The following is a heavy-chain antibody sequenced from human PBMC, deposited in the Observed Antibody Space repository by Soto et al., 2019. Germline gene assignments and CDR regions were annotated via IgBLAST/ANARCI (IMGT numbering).Heavy chain of an antibody. CDR3: ARDKYYYESSLYRLYDY. Sequence: GGSLRLSCAASGFSFSSYWMSWVRQAPGKGLEWVANIKQDGSEKYYVDSVKGRFTISRDNPRKSLFLQMNSLRADDAAVYYCARDKYYYESSLYRLYDYWGRGTLVTVSS. CDR2: IKQDGSEK. D-gene: IGHD3-22*01. V-gene: IGHV3-7*01. J-gene: IGHJ4*02. CDR1: GFSFSSYW.